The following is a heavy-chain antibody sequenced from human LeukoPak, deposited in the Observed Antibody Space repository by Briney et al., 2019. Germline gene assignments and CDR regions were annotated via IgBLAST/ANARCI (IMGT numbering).Heavy chain of an antibody. V-gene: IGHV3-21*01. D-gene: IGHD4-17*01. CDR1: GFTFSSYS. J-gene: IGHJ3*02. CDR3: ASELPGSGDDDAFDI. CDR2: ISSSSSYI. Sequence: GGSLRLSCAASGFTFSSYSMNWVRQAPGKGLEWVSSISSSSSYIYYADSVKGRFTISRDNAKNSLYLQMNSLRAEDTAVYYCASELPGSGDDDAFDIWGQGTMVTVSS.